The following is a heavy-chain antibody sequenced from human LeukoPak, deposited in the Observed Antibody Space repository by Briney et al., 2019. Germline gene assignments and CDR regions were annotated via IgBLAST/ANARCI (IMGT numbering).Heavy chain of an antibody. D-gene: IGHD3-3*01. V-gene: IGHV4-59*01. CDR2: IYYNGST. CDR3: ASTNYDFWSGYGYYYYYYMDV. CDR1: GGSISSYY. Sequence: SETLSLTCTVSGGSISSYYWSWIRQPQGKGLEWIGYIYYNGSTNYNPSLKSRVTISVDTSKNQFSLKLSSVTAADTAVYYCASTNYDFWSGYGYYYYYYMDVWGKGTTVTVSS. J-gene: IGHJ6*03.